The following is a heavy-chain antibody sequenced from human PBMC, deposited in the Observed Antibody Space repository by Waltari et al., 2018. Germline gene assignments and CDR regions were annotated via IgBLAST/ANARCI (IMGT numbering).Heavy chain of an antibody. CDR3: ARDRIAAAGTEFDY. CDR1: GGSISSSSYY. D-gene: IGHD6-13*01. J-gene: IGHJ4*02. Sequence: QLQLQESGPGLVKPSETLSLTCTVSGGSISSSSYYWGWIRQPPGKGLEWIGSIYYSGSTYYNPSLKSRVTISVDTSKNQFSLKLSSVTAADTAVYYCARDRIAAAGTEFDYWGQGTLVTVSS. CDR2: IYYSGST. V-gene: IGHV4-39*07.